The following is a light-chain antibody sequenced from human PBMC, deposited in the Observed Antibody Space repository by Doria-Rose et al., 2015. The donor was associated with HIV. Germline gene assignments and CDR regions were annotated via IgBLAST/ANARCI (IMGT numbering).Light chain of an antibody. J-gene: IGLJ1*01. CDR1: SNDVGSYNF. CDR2: EVN. V-gene: IGLV2-23*02. CDR3: CSYAGTPLV. Sequence: SNDVGSYNFVSWYQQPPGKAPKLMIYEVNKRPSGVSYRFSGSKSGNTASLTISGLQAEDEADYYCCSYAGTPLVFGSGTKVTGL.